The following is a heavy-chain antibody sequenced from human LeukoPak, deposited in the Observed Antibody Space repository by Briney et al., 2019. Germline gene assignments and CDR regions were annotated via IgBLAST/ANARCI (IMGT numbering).Heavy chain of an antibody. CDR2: IYYSGST. D-gene: IGHD6-13*01. J-gene: IGHJ5*02. Sequence: SETLSLTCTVSGGSINSYYWSWIRQPPGKGLEWIGYIYYSGSTNYNPSLKSRVTISVDTSKNQFSLKLSSVTAADTAVYYCARISWYANWFDPWGQGTLVTVSS. CDR1: GGSINSYY. CDR3: ARISWYANWFDP. V-gene: IGHV4-59*01.